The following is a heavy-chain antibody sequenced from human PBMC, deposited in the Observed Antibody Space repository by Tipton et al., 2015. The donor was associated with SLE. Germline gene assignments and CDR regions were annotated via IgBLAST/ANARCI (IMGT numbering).Heavy chain of an antibody. CDR3: ARPSPGTGEGDAFDI. CDR1: GFTFSSYA. CDR2: ISGRGGST. D-gene: IGHD7-27*01. V-gene: IGHV3-23*01. Sequence: SLRLSCAASGFTFSSYAMSWVRQAPGKGLELVSAISGRGGSTYYADSVKGRFTISRDNSKNTLYLQMNSLRAEDTAVYYCARPSPGTGEGDAFDIWGQGTMVTVSS. J-gene: IGHJ3*02.